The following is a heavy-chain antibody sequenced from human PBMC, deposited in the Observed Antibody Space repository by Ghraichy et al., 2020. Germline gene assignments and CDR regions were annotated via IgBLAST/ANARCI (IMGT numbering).Heavy chain of an antibody. CDR1: GGSISSSSYY. CDR2: IYYSGST. V-gene: IGHV4-39*02. Sequence: SETLSLTCTVSGGSISSSSYYWGWIRQPPGKGLEWIGSIYYSGSTYYNPSLKSRVTISVDTSKNQFSLKLSSVTAADTAVYYCARELVATTANDAFDIWGQGTMVTVSS. D-gene: IGHD5-12*01. CDR3: ARELVATTANDAFDI. J-gene: IGHJ3*02.